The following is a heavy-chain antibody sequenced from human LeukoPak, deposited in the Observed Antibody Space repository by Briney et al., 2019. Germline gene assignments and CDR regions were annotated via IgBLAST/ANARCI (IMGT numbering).Heavy chain of an antibody. CDR2: IYTSGST. D-gene: IGHD6-13*01. J-gene: IGHJ6*03. V-gene: IGHV4-4*07. Sequence: KPSETLSLTCTVSGGSISTHYCNWVRQPAGKGLEWIGRIYTSGSTNYNPSLKSRVTISVDTSKNQFFLNLNSVTAADTAVYYCARVLEYSSSWYNVPYYYYYMDVWGKGTTVTVSS. CDR1: GGSISTHY. CDR3: ARVLEYSSSWYNVPYYYYYMDV.